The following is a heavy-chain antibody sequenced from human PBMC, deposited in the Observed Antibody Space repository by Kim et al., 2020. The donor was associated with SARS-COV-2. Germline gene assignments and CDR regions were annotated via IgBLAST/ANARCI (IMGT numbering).Heavy chain of an antibody. D-gene: IGHD6-19*01. CDR3: ARDKKAGKPGYYYYYGMDV. CDR2: ISSSSSYI. CDR1: GFTFSSYS. J-gene: IGHJ6*02. V-gene: IGHV3-21*01. Sequence: GGSLRLSCAASGFTFSSYSMNWVRQAPGKGLEWVSSISSSSSYIYYADSVKGRFTISRDNAKNSLYLQMNSLRAEDTAVYYCARDKKAGKPGYYYYYGMDVWGQGTTVTVSS.